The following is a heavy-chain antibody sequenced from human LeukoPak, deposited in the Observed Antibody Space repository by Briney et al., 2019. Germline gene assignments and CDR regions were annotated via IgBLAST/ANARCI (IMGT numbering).Heavy chain of an antibody. CDR3: AKYYYDSSGYYRGI. CDR2: ISWNSGSI. Sequence: GGSLRLSCAASGFIFSSYWMHWVRQAPGKGLEWVSGISWNSGSIGYADSVKGRFTISRDNAKNSLYLQMNSLRAEDTALYYCAKYYYDSSGYYRGIWGQGTMVTVSS. CDR1: GFIFSSYW. D-gene: IGHD3-22*01. V-gene: IGHV3-9*01. J-gene: IGHJ3*02.